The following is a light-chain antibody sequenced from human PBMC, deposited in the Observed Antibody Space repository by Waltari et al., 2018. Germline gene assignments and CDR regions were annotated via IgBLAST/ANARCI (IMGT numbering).Light chain of an antibody. J-gene: IGKJ1*01. CDR3: QQYRSSSWT. V-gene: IGKV3-20*01. CDR1: QIVSSSY. Sequence: DIVLTQSPGTLSLSPGERATLSCRTSQIVSSSYLAWYQQTPGQAARLLIYGASNKATGIPDRFSGSGSGTDFTLTIRGLEPADFAVYYCQQYRSSSWTFGQGTKVESK. CDR2: GAS.